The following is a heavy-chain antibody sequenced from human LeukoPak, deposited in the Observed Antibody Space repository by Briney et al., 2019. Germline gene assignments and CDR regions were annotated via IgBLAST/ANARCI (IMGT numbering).Heavy chain of an antibody. J-gene: IGHJ4*02. D-gene: IGHD5-18*01. CDR3: TSDAVDTAVGIDY. V-gene: IGHV3-74*01. Sequence: GGSLRLSCAASGFTFSRHWMHWVRQAPGKGLVWVSRIYGDGSRISYADSVKGRFTISRDNAKNTLFLQMNSLRAEDTAVYYCTSDAVDTAVGIDYWGQGTLVTVSS. CDR2: IYGDGSRI. CDR1: GFTFSRHW.